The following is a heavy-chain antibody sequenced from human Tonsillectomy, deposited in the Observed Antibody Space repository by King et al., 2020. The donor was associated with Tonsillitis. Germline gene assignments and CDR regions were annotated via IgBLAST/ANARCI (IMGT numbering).Heavy chain of an antibody. J-gene: IGHJ5*02. CDR2: IFPGDSDT. Sequence: VQLVESGAEVKKPGESLKISCQGSGYNFAAYWIGWVRQMPGKGLEWMGIIFPGDSDTRYSQSFQGQVTISADKSINTAYLQWSSLKASDTAMYYCARHESISSSYSWFDPWGQGTLVTVSS. CDR3: ARHESISSSYSWFDP. V-gene: IGHV5-51*01. D-gene: IGHD6-13*01. CDR1: GYNFAAYW.